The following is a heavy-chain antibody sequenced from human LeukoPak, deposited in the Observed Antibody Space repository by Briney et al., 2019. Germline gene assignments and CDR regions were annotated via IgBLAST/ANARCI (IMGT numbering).Heavy chain of an antibody. D-gene: IGHD5-24*01. CDR3: ARHRMGWLQPYYFDY. V-gene: IGHV4-59*08. J-gene: IGHJ4*02. CDR2: IYYSGST. CDR1: GGSISSYY. Sequence: SQTLSLTCTVSGGSISSYYWSWIRQPPGKGLEWIGYIYYSGSTNYNPSLKSRVTISVDTSKNQFSLKLSSVTAADTAVYYCARHRMGWLQPYYFDYWGQGTLVTVSS.